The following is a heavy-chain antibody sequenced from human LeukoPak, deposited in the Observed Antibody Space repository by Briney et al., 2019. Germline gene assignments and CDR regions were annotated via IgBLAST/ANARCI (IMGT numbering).Heavy chain of an antibody. V-gene: IGHV1-2*02. CDR1: GYTFTSYG. J-gene: IGHJ5*02. D-gene: IGHD3-10*01. CDR3: ARSITMVRGWWFDP. CDR2: INPNSGGT. Sequence: GASVKVSCKASGYTFTSYGISWVRQAPGQGLEWMGWINPNSGGTNYAQKFQGRVTMTRDTSISTAYMELSRLRSDDTAVYYCARSITMVRGWWFDPWGQGTLVTVSS.